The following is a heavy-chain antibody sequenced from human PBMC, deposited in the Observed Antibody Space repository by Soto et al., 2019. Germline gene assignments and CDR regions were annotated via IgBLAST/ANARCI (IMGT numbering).Heavy chain of an antibody. V-gene: IGHV1-69*02. J-gene: IGHJ4*02. CDR1: GGTFRNYP. CDR3: ARGPLVVLNYFES. Sequence: QVQLVQSGTEVKKPGSSVKVSCKASGGTFRNYPINWVRQAPGQGLEWMGSTFPLTDIPDYAQNFQARLTISADKSTSTAYMEWSSLTSDDTAMYFCARGPLVVLNYFESWGQGTLVTVSS. CDR2: TFPLTDIP.